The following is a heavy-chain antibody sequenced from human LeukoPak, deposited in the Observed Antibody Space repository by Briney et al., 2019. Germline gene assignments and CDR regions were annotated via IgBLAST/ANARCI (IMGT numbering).Heavy chain of an antibody. Sequence: GGSLRLSCAASGFTFGSYSMNWVRQALGKGLEWVSSISSSSSYIYYADSVKGRFTISRDNAKNSLYLQMNSLRAEDTAVYYCARDMDDIVVVVAATSAFDYWGQGTLVTVSS. CDR2: ISSSSSYI. CDR1: GFTFGSYS. D-gene: IGHD2-15*01. CDR3: ARDMDDIVVVVAATSAFDY. J-gene: IGHJ4*02. V-gene: IGHV3-21*01.